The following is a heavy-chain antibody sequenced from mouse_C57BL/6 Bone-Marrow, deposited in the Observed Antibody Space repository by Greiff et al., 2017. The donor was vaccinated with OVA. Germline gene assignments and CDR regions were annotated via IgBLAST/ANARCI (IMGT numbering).Heavy chain of an antibody. Sequence: ESGPGLVKPSQSLSLTCSVTGYSITSGYYWNWIRQFPGNKLEWMGYISYDGSNNYNPSLKNRISITRDTSKNQFFLKLNSVTTEDTATYYCARYDYDEAWVAYWGQGTLVTVSA. J-gene: IGHJ3*01. D-gene: IGHD2-4*01. CDR2: ISYDGSN. CDR1: GYSITSGYY. CDR3: ARYDYDEAWVAY. V-gene: IGHV3-6*01.